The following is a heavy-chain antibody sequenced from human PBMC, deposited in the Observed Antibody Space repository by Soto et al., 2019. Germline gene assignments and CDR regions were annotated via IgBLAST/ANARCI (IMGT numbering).Heavy chain of an antibody. CDR3: ARLSFGWQQLVDGLGYGMDV. V-gene: IGHV5-10-1*01. Sequence: HGESLKISCKGSGYSFTSYWISWVRQMPGKGLEWMGRIDPSDSYTNYSPSFQGHVTISADKSISTAYLQWSSLKASDTAMYYCARLSFGWQQLVDGLGYGMDVWGQGTTVTVSS. J-gene: IGHJ6*02. CDR1: GYSFTSYW. CDR2: IDPSDSYT. D-gene: IGHD6-13*01.